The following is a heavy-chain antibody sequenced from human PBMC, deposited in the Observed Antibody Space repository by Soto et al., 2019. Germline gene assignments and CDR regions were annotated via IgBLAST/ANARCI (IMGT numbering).Heavy chain of an antibody. D-gene: IGHD3-22*01. CDR2: INPNSGGT. Sequence: ASVKVSCKASGYTFTDYYVHWVRQAPGQGLEWMGWINPNSGGTKSAQKFQGRVTMTRDTSISTAYMELSRLRSDDTAVYYCARRKGDYYDSSGYHYYFDYWGQGTTVTV. CDR3: ARRKGDYYDSSGYHYYFDY. V-gene: IGHV1-2*02. CDR1: GYTFTDYY. J-gene: IGHJ4*03.